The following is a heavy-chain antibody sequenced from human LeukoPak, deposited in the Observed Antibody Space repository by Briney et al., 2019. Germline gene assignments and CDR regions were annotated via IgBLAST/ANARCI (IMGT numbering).Heavy chain of an antibody. D-gene: IGHD6-19*01. J-gene: IGHJ4*02. Sequence: GGSLRLSCAASGFTFSSYTMHWVRQAPGKGMECVSAPSGGGDNTYYADSVKGRFTISRDNSKDTVYLQMNSLTAEDTAVYYCAKGGWLDNWGQGILVIVSS. CDR3: AKGGWLDN. CDR1: GFTFSSYT. V-gene: IGHV3-23*01. CDR2: PSGGGDNT.